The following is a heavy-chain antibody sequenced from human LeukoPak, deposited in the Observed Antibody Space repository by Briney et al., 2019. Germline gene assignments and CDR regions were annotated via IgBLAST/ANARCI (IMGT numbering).Heavy chain of an antibody. J-gene: IGHJ4*02. Sequence: ASVKVSCKASGGTFSSYAISWVRQAPGQGLEWMGGIIPIFCTANYAQKFQGRVTITADESTSTAYMELSSLRSEDTAVYYCAREGRYSSGWYDFDYWGQGTLVTVSS. D-gene: IGHD6-19*01. CDR1: GGTFSSYA. CDR3: AREGRYSSGWYDFDY. V-gene: IGHV1-69*13. CDR2: IIPIFCTA.